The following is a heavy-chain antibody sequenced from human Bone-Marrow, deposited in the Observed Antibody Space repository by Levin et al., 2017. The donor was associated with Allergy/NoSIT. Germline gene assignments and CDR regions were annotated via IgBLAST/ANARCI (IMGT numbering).Heavy chain of an antibody. CDR2: IYYNGKS. CDR3: ARAIPSGGNSYYYYYMDV. D-gene: IGHD4-23*01. V-gene: IGHV4-59*01. J-gene: IGHJ6*03. CDR1: GGSISSYY. Sequence: SETLSLTCTVSGGSISSYYWMWIRQAPEKRLEWIGYIYYNGKSNYNPSLKTRVSISVDTSKNLFSLSLSSVTAADSAIYYCARAIPSGGNSYYYYYMDVWGKGITVTVSS.